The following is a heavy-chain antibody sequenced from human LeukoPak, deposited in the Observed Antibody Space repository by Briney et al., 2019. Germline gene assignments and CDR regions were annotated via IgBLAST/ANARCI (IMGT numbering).Heavy chain of an antibody. CDR3: ARAGYGDSENFFDY. V-gene: IGHV3-30-3*01. Sequence: GGSLRLSCAASGFTFSSYAMHWVRQAPGKGLEWVAVISYDGSNKYYADSVKGRFTIPRDNSKNTLYLQMNSLRAEDTAVYYCARAGYGDSENFFDYWGQGTLVTVSS. D-gene: IGHD4-17*01. CDR2: ISYDGSNK. J-gene: IGHJ4*02. CDR1: GFTFSSYA.